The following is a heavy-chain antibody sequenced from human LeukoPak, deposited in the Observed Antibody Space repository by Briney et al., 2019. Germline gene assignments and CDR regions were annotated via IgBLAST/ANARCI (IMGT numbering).Heavy chain of an antibody. J-gene: IGHJ4*02. V-gene: IGHV3-48*03. D-gene: IGHD3-3*01. CDR2: ISSSGSTI. CDR3: AKAGSGPYDFWSGYLFDY. Sequence: GGSLRLSCAASGFTFSSYEMNWVRQAPGKGLEWVSYISSSGSTIYYADSVKGRFTISRDNAKNSLYLQMNSLRAEDTAVYYCAKAGSGPYDFWSGYLFDYWGQGTLVTVSS. CDR1: GFTFSSYE.